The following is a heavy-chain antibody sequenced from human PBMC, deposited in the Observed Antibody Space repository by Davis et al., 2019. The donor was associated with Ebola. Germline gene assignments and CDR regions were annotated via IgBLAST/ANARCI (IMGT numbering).Heavy chain of an antibody. J-gene: IGHJ6*02. Sequence: PGGSLRLSCAASGFTFSRYSMNWVRQAPGKGPEWVSSISSSSSYIYYADSVKGRFTISRDNAKNSLYLQMNSLRAEDTAVYYCARDPTRTYYDFWSGSSDYYYGMDVWGQGTTVTVSS. V-gene: IGHV3-21*01. D-gene: IGHD3-3*01. CDR1: GFTFSRYS. CDR3: ARDPTRTYYDFWSGSSDYYYGMDV. CDR2: ISSSSSYI.